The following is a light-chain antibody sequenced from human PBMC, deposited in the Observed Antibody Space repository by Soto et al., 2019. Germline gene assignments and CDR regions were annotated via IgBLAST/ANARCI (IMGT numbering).Light chain of an antibody. CDR3: QQHNKWART. CDR1: QSVSSN. J-gene: IGKJ5*01. Sequence: VSGEKVDTVGCRASQSVSSNLAWYQQKPGQAPRLLIYEASTRATGISARFSGSGSGTEFTITISSLQSEDFAVYYCQQHNKWARTFGGGTRLEIK. V-gene: IGKV3-15*01. CDR2: EAS.